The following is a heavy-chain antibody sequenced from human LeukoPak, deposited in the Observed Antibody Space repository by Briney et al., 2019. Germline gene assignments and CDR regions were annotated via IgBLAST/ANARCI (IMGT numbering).Heavy chain of an antibody. CDR1: GFTFSSYA. D-gene: IGHD1-1*01. CDR3: ATRSTTGTSYYYYYYGMDV. CDR2: ISGSGGST. J-gene: IGHJ6*02. V-gene: IGHV3-23*01. Sequence: GGSLRLSCAASGFTFSSYAMSWVRQAPGKGLEWVSAISGSGGSTYYADSAKGRFTISRDNSKNTLYLQMNSLRAEDTAVYYCATRSTTGTSYYYYYYGMDVWGQGATVTVSS.